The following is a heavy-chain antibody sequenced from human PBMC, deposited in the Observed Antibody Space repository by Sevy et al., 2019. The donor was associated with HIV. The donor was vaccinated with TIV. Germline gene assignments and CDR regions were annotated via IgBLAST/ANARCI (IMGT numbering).Heavy chain of an antibody. D-gene: IGHD6-19*01. CDR1: GFPFSTYY. CDR2: ISLSHHTI. Sequence: GGSLRLSCAASGFPFSTYYMTWIRQAPGKGLEWLAYISLSHHTIYYADSVKGRFTISRDNAKNSLYLQMNNLRAEDTATYYCARDPGYSSGWYGPHFDYWGPGALVTVSS. V-gene: IGHV3-11*01. J-gene: IGHJ4*02. CDR3: ARDPGYSSGWYGPHFDY.